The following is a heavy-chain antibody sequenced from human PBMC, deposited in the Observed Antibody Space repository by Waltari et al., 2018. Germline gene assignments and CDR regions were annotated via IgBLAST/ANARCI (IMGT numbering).Heavy chain of an antibody. V-gene: IGHV4-34*01. CDR2: INHSGST. CDR3: ARGPYGDLTD. CDR1: GGSFSGYY. J-gene: IGHJ4*02. Sequence: QVQLQQWGAGLLKPSETLSLTCAVYGGSFSGYYWSWIRQPPGKGLEWIGEINHSGSTNYNPSIKSGVTISVDTSKNQFSLKLSAVIAADTAVYYCARGPYGDLTDWGQGTLVTVSS. D-gene: IGHD4-17*01.